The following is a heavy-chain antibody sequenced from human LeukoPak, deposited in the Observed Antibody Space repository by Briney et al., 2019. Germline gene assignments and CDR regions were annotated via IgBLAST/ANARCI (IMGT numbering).Heavy chain of an antibody. D-gene: IGHD5-18*01. V-gene: IGHV3-23*01. CDR1: GFTFSSYA. J-gene: IGHJ6*02. Sequence: GGSLRLSCAASGFTFSSYAMSWVRQAPGKGLEWVSAISGSGDSTYYSDSVKGRFTMSRDNSKNTLYLQMNSLRAEDTAVYYCAKAGRDSGMVTAYYYGMDVWGQGTTVTVSS. CDR3: AKAGRDSGMVTAYYYGMDV. CDR2: ISGSGDST.